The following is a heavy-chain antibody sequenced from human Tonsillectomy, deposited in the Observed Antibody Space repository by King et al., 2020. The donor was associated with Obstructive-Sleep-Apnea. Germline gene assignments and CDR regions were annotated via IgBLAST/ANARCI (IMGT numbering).Heavy chain of an antibody. CDR3: ARDEYYRGSGDWYFGL. CDR2: IYNSGST. D-gene: IGHD3-22*01. V-gene: IGHV4-38-2*02. Sequence: QLQESGPGLVKPSETLSLTCTVSGYSISSGYYWGWIRQPPGTGLEWIGSIYNSGSTYYNPSLKSRVTISVDTSENQVSLKLNSVTAADTAVYYCARDEYYRGSGDWYFGLWGRGTLVTVSS. CDR1: GYSISSGYY. J-gene: IGHJ2*01.